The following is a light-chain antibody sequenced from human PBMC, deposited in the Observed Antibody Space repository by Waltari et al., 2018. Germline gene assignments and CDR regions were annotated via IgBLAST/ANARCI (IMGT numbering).Light chain of an antibody. CDR2: GNH. J-gene: IGLJ3*02. V-gene: IGLV1-44*01. Sequence: QSVLTQPPSASGTPGQRVTISCSGTSSNLGNNVVNWYQQVPGTAPKLLIYGNHLRPSGVPDRFSASKSGTSASLAISGLQSEDEAEYYCASWDDSLNGHWVFGGGTMVTVL. CDR3: ASWDDSLNGHWV. CDR1: SSNLGNNV.